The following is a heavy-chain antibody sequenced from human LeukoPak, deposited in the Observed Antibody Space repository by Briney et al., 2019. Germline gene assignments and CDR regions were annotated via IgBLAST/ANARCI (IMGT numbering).Heavy chain of an antibody. D-gene: IGHD5-12*01. CDR1: GFTFSSYA. V-gene: IGHV3-23*01. CDR2: ISGSGGST. J-gene: IGHJ4*02. Sequence: HPGGSLRLSCAASGFTFSSYAMSWVRQAPGKGLEWVSAISGSGGSTYYADSVKGQFTISRDNSKNTLYLQMNSLRAEDTAVYYCAKDRRGYSGYADYWGQGTLVTVSS. CDR3: AKDRRGYSGYADY.